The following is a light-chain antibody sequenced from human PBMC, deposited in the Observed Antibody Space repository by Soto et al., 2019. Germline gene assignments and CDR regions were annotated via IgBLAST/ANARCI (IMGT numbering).Light chain of an antibody. Sequence: EIVLTQSPATLSLSPGERATLSCRVSQGVSSYLAWYQQKPGQAPRLLIYDASNRATGIPARFSGSGPGTDFTLTISSLEPEDFAVYYCQQRSNWHPITFGQGTRLEIK. CDR2: DAS. J-gene: IGKJ5*01. CDR1: QGVSSY. CDR3: QQRSNWHPIT. V-gene: IGKV3D-11*01.